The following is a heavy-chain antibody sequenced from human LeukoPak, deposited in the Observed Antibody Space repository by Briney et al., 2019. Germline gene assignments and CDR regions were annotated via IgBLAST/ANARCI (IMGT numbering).Heavy chain of an antibody. D-gene: IGHD3/OR15-3a*01. V-gene: IGHV4-39*01. CDR2: IYYTGNT. Sequence: SETLSLTCTVSGISISSSNSYWGWIRQPPGKGLEWIGSIYYTGNTYYNASLKSRVTISIDTSKNQISLRLTSVTAADTAMYYCARQTGSGLFTLPGGQGALVTVSS. CDR1: GISISSSNSY. CDR3: ARQTGSGLFTLP. J-gene: IGHJ4*02.